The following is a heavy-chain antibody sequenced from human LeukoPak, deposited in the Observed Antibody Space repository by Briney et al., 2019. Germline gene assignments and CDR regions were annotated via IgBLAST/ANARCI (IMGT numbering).Heavy chain of an antibody. CDR2: INPNSGGT. V-gene: IGHV1-2*06. CDR1: GYTFTGYY. J-gene: IGHJ3*02. D-gene: IGHD2-15*01. Sequence: GASVKVSCKASGYTFTGYYMHWVRQAPGQGLEWMGRINPNSGGTNYAQKFQGRVTMTRDTSISTVYMELSRLRSDDTAVYYCARDRGAGYCSGGSCYYSDRSDAFDIWGQGTMVTVSS. CDR3: ARDRGAGYCSGGSCYYSDRSDAFDI.